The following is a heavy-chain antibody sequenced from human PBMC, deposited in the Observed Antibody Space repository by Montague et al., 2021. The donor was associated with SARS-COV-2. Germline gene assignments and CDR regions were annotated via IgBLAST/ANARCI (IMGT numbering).Heavy chain of an antibody. J-gene: IGHJ4*02. V-gene: IGHV4-39*02. CDR3: ARPGSVSGWFYFDE. D-gene: IGHD6-19*01. Sequence: ISSSGITYYNPSLRSRVPISMDTSKNHFSLKVNSVTATDTAVYFCARPGSVSGWFYFDEWGKGALV. CDR2: ISSSGIT.